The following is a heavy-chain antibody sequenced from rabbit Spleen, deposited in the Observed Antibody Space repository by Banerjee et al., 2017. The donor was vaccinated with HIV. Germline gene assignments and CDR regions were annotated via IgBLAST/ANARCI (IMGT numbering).Heavy chain of an antibody. J-gene: IGHJ6*01. V-gene: IGHV1S45*01. CDR1: GLDFSSRYW. CDR3: ARDTSSSFSSYGMDL. Sequence: DLVKPGASLTLTCKASGLDFSSRYWICWVRQAPGKGLEWIACIDVAKSSTFTYYATWAKGRFTISKTSSTTVTLQMTRLTAADTATYFCARDTSSSFSSYGMDLWGQGTLVTVS. D-gene: IGHD1-1*01. CDR2: IDVAKSSTFT.